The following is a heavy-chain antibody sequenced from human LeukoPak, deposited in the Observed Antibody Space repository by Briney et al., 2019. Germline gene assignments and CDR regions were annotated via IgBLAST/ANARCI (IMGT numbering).Heavy chain of an antibody. J-gene: IGHJ4*02. CDR1: GYTFTSYA. CDR3: ARRDRRHFDY. V-gene: IGHV1-3*01. CDR2: INVGNANT. Sequence: ASVKVSCKASGYTFTSYAMHWVRQAPGQRLEWMGWINVGNANTKYSRMFQGRVTITRDTSANTAYMELTSLRSEDTAVYYCARRDRRHFDYWGQGTLVTVSS. D-gene: IGHD3-22*01.